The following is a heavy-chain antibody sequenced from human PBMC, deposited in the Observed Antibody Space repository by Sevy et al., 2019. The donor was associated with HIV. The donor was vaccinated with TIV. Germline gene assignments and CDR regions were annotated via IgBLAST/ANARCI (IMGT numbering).Heavy chain of an antibody. J-gene: IGHJ4*02. CDR3: AREGMITSRIAARQLDY. CDR1: GFTFSSYS. CDR2: ISSSSSTI. V-gene: IGHV3-48*02. D-gene: IGHD6-6*01. Sequence: GGSLRLSCAASGFTFSSYSMNWVRQAPGKGLEWVSYISSSSSTIYYADSVKGRFTISRENAKNSLYLQMNSLGDEDTAVYYCAREGMITSRIAARQLDYWGQGTLVTVSS.